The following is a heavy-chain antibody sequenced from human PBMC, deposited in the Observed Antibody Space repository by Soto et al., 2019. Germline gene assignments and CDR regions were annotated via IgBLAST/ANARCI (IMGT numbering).Heavy chain of an antibody. D-gene: IGHD1-1*01. CDR2: LSFHGTAE. CDR3: ARVASRLQSMEVLEY. J-gene: IGHJ4*02. CDR1: GFIFRDYL. V-gene: IGHV3-30*03. Sequence: QVQLVESGGGVVQPGTSLRLSCKASGFIFRDYLIHWVRQAPGKGLEWLAVLSFHGTAEYYADSTRGRFTISRDIPKSTTYLVINNVRREATAMYYCARVASRLQSMEVLEYWGQGTMVTVPS.